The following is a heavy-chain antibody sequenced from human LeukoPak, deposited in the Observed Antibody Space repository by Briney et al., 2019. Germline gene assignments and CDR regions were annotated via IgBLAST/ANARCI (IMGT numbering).Heavy chain of an antibody. CDR2: IIPILGIA. J-gene: IGHJ4*02. V-gene: IGHV1-69*02. CDR1: GGTFSSYT. D-gene: IGHD3-22*01. CDR3: AGTYDSSGYYLPYFDY. Sequence: SVKVSCKASGGTFSSYTISWVRQAPGQGLEWMGRIIPILGIANYAQKFQGRVTITADKSTSTAYMELSSLRSEDTAVYYCAGTYDSSGYYLPYFDYWGQGTLVTVSS.